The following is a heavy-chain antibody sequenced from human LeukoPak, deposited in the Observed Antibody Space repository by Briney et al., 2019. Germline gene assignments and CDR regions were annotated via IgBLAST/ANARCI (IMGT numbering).Heavy chain of an antibody. CDR2: IYPGDSDT. CDR1: GYSFTSYW. CDR3: ARRGIAAAGIGLNYFDY. D-gene: IGHD6-13*01. J-gene: IGHJ4*02. V-gene: IGHV5-51*01. Sequence: GESLKISCKGSGYSFTSYWIGWVRQMPGKGLEWMGIIYPGDSDTRYSPSFQGQVTISADKSICTAYLQWSSLKASDTAMYYCARRGIAAAGIGLNYFDYWGQGTLVTVSS.